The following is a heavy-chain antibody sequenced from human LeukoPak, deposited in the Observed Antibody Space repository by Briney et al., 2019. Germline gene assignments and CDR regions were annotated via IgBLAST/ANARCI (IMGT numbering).Heavy chain of an antibody. D-gene: IGHD2-2*02. V-gene: IGHV4-30-4*08. Sequence: SETLSLTCTVSGGSISSGDYYWSWIRQPPGKGLEWIVYIYYSGSTYYNPALKSRVPISVDTSKNHFSLKLSSVTAADTAVYYCARGRYCSSTSCYIPHDAFDIWGQGTMVTVSS. CDR2: IYYSGST. CDR1: GGSISSGDYY. J-gene: IGHJ3*02. CDR3: ARGRYCSSTSCYIPHDAFDI.